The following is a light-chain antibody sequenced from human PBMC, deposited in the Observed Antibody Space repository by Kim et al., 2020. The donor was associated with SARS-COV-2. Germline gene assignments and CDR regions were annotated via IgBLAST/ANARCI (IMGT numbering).Light chain of an antibody. V-gene: IGLV3-21*04. Sequence: SVGRGVTARVACRGNNIGSKSVHWYQQKAGQAAVRVIYYDSDRPSRIPERFSGSNSGNTATLTISRVEAWDEADYYCQVWDSSRVFGGGTKLTVL. J-gene: IGLJ3*02. CDR3: QVWDSSRV. CDR2: YDS. CDR1: NIGSKS.